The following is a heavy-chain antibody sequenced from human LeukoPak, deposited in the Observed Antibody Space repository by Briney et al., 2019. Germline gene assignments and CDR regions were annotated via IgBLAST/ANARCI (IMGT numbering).Heavy chain of an antibody. CDR3: AKKVGGVYAFDI. CDR1: GFIFSSYA. CDR2: ISGLGDST. Sequence: GGSLRLSCAASGFIFSSYAMNWVRQAPGKGLEWVSGISGLGDSTYYADSVKGRFTISRGNSKTTLYLQMNSLRAEDTAVYYCAKKVGGVYAFDIWGQGTMVTVSS. V-gene: IGHV3-23*01. D-gene: IGHD3-16*01. J-gene: IGHJ3*02.